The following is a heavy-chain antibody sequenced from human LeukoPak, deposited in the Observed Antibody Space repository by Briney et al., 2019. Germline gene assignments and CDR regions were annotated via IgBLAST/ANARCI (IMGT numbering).Heavy chain of an antibody. CDR2: ITSSSSTI. CDR1: GFTFSSYS. V-gene: IGHV3-48*01. D-gene: IGHD3-3*01. Sequence: PGGSLRLSCAASGFTFSSYSMNWVREAPGKGLGWVSYITSSSSTIYYADSVKGRFTISRDNAKNSLYLQMNSLRAEDTAVYYCAGYYDFWSGDNGISWGQGTLVTVSS. CDR3: AGYYDFWSGDNGIS. J-gene: IGHJ4*02.